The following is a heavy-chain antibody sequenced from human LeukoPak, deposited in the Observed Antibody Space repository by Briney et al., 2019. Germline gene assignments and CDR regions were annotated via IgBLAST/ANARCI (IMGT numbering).Heavy chain of an antibody. V-gene: IGHV4-4*02. CDR3: ARGLAAPAYGGVDYYYYYGMDV. CDR2: IYHSGST. D-gene: IGHD6-13*01. CDR1: GGSISSSNW. Sequence: SETLSLTCAVSGGSISSSNWWSWVRQPPGKGLEWIGEIYHSGSTNYNPSLKSRVTISVDKSKNQVSLKVSSVTAADTAVYHCARGLAAPAYGGVDYYYYYGMDVWGQGTTVTVSS. J-gene: IGHJ6*02.